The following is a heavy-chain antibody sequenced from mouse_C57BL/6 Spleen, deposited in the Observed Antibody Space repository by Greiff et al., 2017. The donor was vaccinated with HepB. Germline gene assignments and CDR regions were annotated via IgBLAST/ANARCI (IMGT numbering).Heavy chain of an antibody. CDR2: IDPENGDT. Sequence: EVQLQQSGAELVRPGASVKLSCTASGFNIKDDYMHWVKQRPEQGLEWIGWIDPENGDTEYASKFQGKATITADTSSNTAYLQLSSLTSEDTAVYSCTTPYYDYDGAWFAYWGQGTLVTVSA. CDR3: TTPYYDYDGAWFAY. J-gene: IGHJ3*01. V-gene: IGHV14-4*01. CDR1: GFNIKDDY. D-gene: IGHD2-4*01.